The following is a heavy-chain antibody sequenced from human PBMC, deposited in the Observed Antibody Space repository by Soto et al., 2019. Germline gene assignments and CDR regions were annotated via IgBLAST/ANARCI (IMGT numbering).Heavy chain of an antibody. CDR2: VYHSGST. V-gene: IGHV4-4*02. D-gene: IGHD2-21*01. Sequence: QVYLHQSGPGLVKPSGTLSLTCAVSGDSISSTHWWTWVRQTPGKGLEWIGEVYHSGSTSYNPSLXSXAXIXXDKSNNQFSLKLTSVTAADTAVYYCATLPPRIVVTVLPIPTWGQGTLVSVSS. CDR3: ATLPPRIVVTVLPIPT. J-gene: IGHJ5*02. CDR1: GDSISSTHW.